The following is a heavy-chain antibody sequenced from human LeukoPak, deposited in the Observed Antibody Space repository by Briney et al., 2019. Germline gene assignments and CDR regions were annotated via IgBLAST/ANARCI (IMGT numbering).Heavy chain of an antibody. V-gene: IGHV3-23*01. D-gene: IGHD2-15*01. CDR1: GFTFSSYA. Sequence: PGGSLRLSCAASGFTFSSYAMGWVRQAPGKGLEWVSAISGSGGSTYYADSVKGRFTISRDNSKNTLYLQMNSLRAEDTAVYYCAKGDWGRLGYCSDWGQGTLVTVSS. CDR2: ISGSGGST. CDR3: AKGDWGRLGYCSD. J-gene: IGHJ4*02.